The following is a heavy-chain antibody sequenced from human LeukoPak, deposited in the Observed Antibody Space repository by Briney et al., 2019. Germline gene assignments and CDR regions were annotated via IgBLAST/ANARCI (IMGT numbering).Heavy chain of an antibody. J-gene: IGHJ5*02. CDR3: ARDLYCSGGSCYGRWFDP. CDR1: GGSTSSGSYY. CDR2: IYSSGTT. D-gene: IGHD2-15*01. V-gene: IGHV4-61*02. Sequence: SQTLSLTCTVSGGSTSSGSYYWSWIRQPAGKGLEWIGRIYSSGTTNYNPSLKSRVTISVDTSKNQFSLRLTSVTAADTAVYYCARDLYCSGGSCYGRWFDPWGQGTLVTVSS.